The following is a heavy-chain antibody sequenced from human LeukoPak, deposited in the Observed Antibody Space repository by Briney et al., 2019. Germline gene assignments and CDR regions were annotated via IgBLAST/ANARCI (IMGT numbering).Heavy chain of an antibody. Sequence: PGGSLRLSCAASGFTFDGYAMHWVRQAPGKGLEWVSLISGDGGSTYSANSVKGRFTISRDNSKNSLYLQMNSLRTEDTALYYCAKDIDSSWYAEYFQHWGQGTLVTVSS. V-gene: IGHV3-43*02. J-gene: IGHJ1*01. CDR3: AKDIDSSWYAEYFQH. CDR2: ISGDGGST. D-gene: IGHD6-13*01. CDR1: GFTFDGYA.